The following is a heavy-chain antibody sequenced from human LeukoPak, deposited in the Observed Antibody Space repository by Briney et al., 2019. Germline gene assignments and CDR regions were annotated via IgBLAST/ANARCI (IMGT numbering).Heavy chain of an antibody. V-gene: IGHV1-2*02. D-gene: IGHD3-22*01. Sequence: AASVTVSCTASGYTFTDYSMHWVRQAPGQGLEWMGWINPNSGGTNYAQKFQGRVTMTRDTSISTAYMELSGLRSDDTAVFYCARNTYYYDNSAGTFDFWGQGTLVTVSS. CDR2: INPNSGGT. CDR3: ARNTYYYDNSAGTFDF. CDR1: GYTFTDYS. J-gene: IGHJ4*02.